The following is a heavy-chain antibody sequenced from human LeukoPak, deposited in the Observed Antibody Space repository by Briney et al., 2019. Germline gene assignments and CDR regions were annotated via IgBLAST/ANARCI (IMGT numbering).Heavy chain of an antibody. CDR2: IIPIFGTA. D-gene: IGHD2-2*01. CDR1: GGTFSSYA. V-gene: IGHV1-69*01. Sequence: SVKVSCKASGGTFSSYAISWVRQAPGQGLEWMGGIIPIFGTANYAQKFQGRVTTTADESTSTAYMELSSLRSEDTAVYYCARGVVPAAIGWFDPWGQGTLVTVSS. J-gene: IGHJ5*02. CDR3: ARGVVPAAIGWFDP.